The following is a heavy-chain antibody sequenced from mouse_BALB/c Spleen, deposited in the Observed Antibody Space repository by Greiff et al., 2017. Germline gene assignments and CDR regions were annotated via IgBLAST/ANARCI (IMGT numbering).Heavy chain of an antibody. J-gene: IGHJ4*01. Sequence: VQLKQSGAELVKPGASVKLSCTASGFNIKDTYMHWVKQRPEQGLEWIGRIDPANGNTKYDPKFQGKATIPADTSSNTAYLQLSSLTSEDTAVYYCASDYDLSMDYWGQGTSVTVSS. CDR3: ASDYDLSMDY. CDR2: IDPANGNT. CDR1: GFNIKDTY. V-gene: IGHV14-3*02. D-gene: IGHD2-4*01.